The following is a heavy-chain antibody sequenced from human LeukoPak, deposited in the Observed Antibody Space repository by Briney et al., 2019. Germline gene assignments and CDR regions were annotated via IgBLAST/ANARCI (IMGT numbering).Heavy chain of an antibody. D-gene: IGHD6-13*01. CDR3: AKSGLAAAGQRGYFDY. CDR2: ISYDGSNK. J-gene: IGHJ4*02. Sequence: PGGSLRPSCAASGFTFSSYGMHWVRQAPGKGLEWVAVISYDGSNKYYADSVKGRFTISRDNSKNTLYLQVNSLRADDTAVYYCAKSGLAAAGQRGYFDYWGQGTLVTVSS. CDR1: GFTFSSYG. V-gene: IGHV3-30*18.